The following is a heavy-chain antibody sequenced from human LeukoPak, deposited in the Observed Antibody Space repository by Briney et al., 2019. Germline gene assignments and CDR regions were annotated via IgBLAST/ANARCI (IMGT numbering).Heavy chain of an antibody. D-gene: IGHD2-2*03. Sequence: SETLSLTCTVSDGSIGNYYWSWIRQPAGKGLEWIGRTHTSGSTNYNPSLKSRVTMSVDTSKSQFSLKLTSVTAADTAVYYCARGRWKAGMDSPYYFDYWGQGTLVTVSS. CDR3: ARGRWKAGMDSPYYFDY. J-gene: IGHJ4*02. V-gene: IGHV4-4*07. CDR2: THTSGST. CDR1: DGSIGNYY.